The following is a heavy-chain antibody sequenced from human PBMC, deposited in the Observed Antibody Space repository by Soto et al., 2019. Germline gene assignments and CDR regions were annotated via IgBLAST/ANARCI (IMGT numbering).Heavy chain of an antibody. V-gene: IGHV4-61*01. Sequence: PSETLSLTCTVSGGSVSSGSYYWSWIRQPPGKGLEWIGYIYYSGSTNYNPSLKSRVTISVDTSKNQFSLKLSSVTAADTAVYYCAREVWDFDWLRVYYYYGMDVWGQGTTVTVSS. D-gene: IGHD3-9*01. CDR1: GGSVSSGSYY. CDR2: IYYSGST. CDR3: AREVWDFDWLRVYYYYGMDV. J-gene: IGHJ6*02.